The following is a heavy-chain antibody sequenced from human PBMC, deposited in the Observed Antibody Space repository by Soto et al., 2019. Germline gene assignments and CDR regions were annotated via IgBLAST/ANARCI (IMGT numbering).Heavy chain of an antibody. V-gene: IGHV3-74*01. CDR1: GFTFSNSW. CDR3: LRAESWSGLD. CDR2: ISPDGSTT. Sequence: EVQLVESGGDLIQPGGSLRLSCAASGFTFSNSWIYWVRQAPGKGLVWVSRISPDGSTTTYADSVKGRLTISRDNAKNTVYLEMNSRRGEDTAVYYCLRAESWSGLDWGQGTLVTVSS. D-gene: IGHD3-3*01. J-gene: IGHJ4*02.